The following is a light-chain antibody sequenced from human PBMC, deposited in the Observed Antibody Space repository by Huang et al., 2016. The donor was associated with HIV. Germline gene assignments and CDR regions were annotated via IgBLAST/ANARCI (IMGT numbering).Light chain of an antibody. CDR3: QQRSAWPRT. Sequence: EIVLTQSPATLSLSPVESATLSCRTSQSVFSYLAWYQQRPGQAPRLLIYDASNRATGVSARFSGSGSGTDFALTISSLESEDFAVYYCQQRSAWPRTFGQGTKLEI. CDR1: QSVFSY. CDR2: DAS. J-gene: IGKJ2*01. V-gene: IGKV3-11*01.